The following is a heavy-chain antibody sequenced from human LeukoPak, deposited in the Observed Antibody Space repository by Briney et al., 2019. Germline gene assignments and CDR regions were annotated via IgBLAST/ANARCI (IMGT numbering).Heavy chain of an antibody. CDR3: ARTRYYYNSRSYGAPYYFDY. D-gene: IGHD3-10*01. CDR2: MYYRGNT. CDR1: GGSIRSYY. Sequence: SETLSLTCTVSGGSIRSYYWSWIRQPPGKGLEWIGYMYYRGNTNYNPSLKSRVTISVDTSKNQFSLKLSSVTAADTAVYYCARTRYYYNSRSYGAPYYFDYWGQGTLVTVSS. J-gene: IGHJ4*02. V-gene: IGHV4-59*08.